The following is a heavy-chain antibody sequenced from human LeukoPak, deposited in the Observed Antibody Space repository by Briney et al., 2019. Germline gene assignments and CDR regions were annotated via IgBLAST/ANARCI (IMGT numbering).Heavy chain of an antibody. CDR3: ARGPPYYDILTGYYNGDFDY. J-gene: IGHJ4*02. Sequence: SETLSLTCSVSGGSISSYYWGWIRQPPGKGLEWIGYIYYSRSTNCNPSLKSRVTISVDTSKNQFSLKLSSVTAADTAVYYCARGPPYYDILTGYYNGDFDYWGQGTLVTVSS. CDR1: GGSISSYY. CDR2: IYYSRST. V-gene: IGHV4-59*01. D-gene: IGHD3-9*01.